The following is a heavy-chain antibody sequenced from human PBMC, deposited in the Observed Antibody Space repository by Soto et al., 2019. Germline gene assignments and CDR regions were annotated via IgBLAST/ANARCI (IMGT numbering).Heavy chain of an antibody. V-gene: IGHV4-4*02. CDR2: IYHSVST. J-gene: IGHJ4*02. CDR1: GGSLTSNNW. CDR3: ARKAYYASGSINFFYS. D-gene: IGHD3-10*01. Sequence: SETLSLTCAVSGGSLTSNNWWTWVRQHQGQGLEWIASIYHSVSTSYNPSLRSRVTISIDTSKNQFSLRLTAVTAADTAMYYCARKAYYASGSINFFYSWGQGTLVTVSS.